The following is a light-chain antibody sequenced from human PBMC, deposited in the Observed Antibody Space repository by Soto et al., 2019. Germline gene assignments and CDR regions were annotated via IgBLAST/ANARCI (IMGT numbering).Light chain of an antibody. V-gene: IGLV2-14*01. CDR1: SSDVGGYNH. J-gene: IGLJ2*01. Sequence: QSVLTQPASVSGSPGQSITISCTGTSSDVGGYNHVSWYQQHPGKAPKLMIYDVSNRPSGVSNRFSGSKSGNTASLTISGLQAEDEADYYCSLYTISRTYVIFGGGTKLTVL. CDR3: SLYTISRTYVI. CDR2: DVS.